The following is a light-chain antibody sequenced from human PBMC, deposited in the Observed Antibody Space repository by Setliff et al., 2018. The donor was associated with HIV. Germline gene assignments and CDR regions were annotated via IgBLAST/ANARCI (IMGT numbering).Light chain of an antibody. V-gene: IGLV1-40*01. J-gene: IGLJ1*01. CDR1: SPNFGAGYD. Sequence: QSVLTQPPSVSGTPGQRVTISCTGSSPNFGAGYDVHWYQQLPGTAPKLLISGNNNRPSGVPDRFSGSKSGTSASLAITGLQAEDEADYYCQSYDSSLSAYVFGTGTKVTVL. CDR2: GNN. CDR3: QSYDSSLSAYV.